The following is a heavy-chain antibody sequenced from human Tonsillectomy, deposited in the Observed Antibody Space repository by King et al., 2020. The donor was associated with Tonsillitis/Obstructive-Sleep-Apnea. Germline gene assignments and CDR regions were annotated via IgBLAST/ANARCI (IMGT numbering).Heavy chain of an antibody. J-gene: IGHJ4*02. D-gene: IGHD6-13*01. CDR3: ARMGGTTWYYFDY. CDR2: ISGSGRST. CDR1: GFTFSSFA. Sequence: VQLVESGGGLVQPGGSLRLSCAASGFTFSSFAMNWVRQAPGKGLEWVSAISGSGRSTYYADSVKGRFTISRDNSKNTLYLQMNSLRAEDTAVYYCARMGGTTWYYFDYWGQGTPVTVSS. V-gene: IGHV3-23*04.